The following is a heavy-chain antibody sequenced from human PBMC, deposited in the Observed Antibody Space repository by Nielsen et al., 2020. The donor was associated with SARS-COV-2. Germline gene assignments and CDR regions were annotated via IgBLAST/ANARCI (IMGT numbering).Heavy chain of an antibody. CDR2: ISYSGST. V-gene: IGHV4-59*01. J-gene: IGHJ6*02. CDR1: GGSISRYY. D-gene: IGHD3/OR15-3a*01. Sequence: SETLTLTCPASGGSISRYYWRWIRQPPGKGLEWFGSISYSGSTNYNPSLKSRVTTTVDTSYKQFSLKLSSVTAADTAVYYCARDRIPDWQDVCEYGIDVWGQGTTVTVSS. CDR3: ARDRIPDWQDVCEYGIDV.